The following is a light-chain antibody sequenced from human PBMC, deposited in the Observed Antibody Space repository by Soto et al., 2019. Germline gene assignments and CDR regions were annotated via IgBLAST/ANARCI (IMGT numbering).Light chain of an antibody. J-gene: IGLJ7*01. V-gene: IGLV2-8*01. CDR3: SSYAGSDFLV. CDR2: EVF. CDR1: SSDIGRFNY. Sequence: QAVVTQPPSASGSPGQSVTISCTGTSSDIGRFNYVSWYQQHPGKAPKLLLYEVFHRPSVIPDRFSGSKSGHTASLTVSGLRADDEATYYCSSYAGSDFLVFGGGTQLTVL.